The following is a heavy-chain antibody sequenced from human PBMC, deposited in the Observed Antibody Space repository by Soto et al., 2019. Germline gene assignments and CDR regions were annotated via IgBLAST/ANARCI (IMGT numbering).Heavy chain of an antibody. V-gene: IGHV4-4*02. CDR1: SGSISSSNW. J-gene: IGHJ5*02. CDR3: ARYIVVPAALSSFDP. Sequence: QVQLQESGPGLVKPSGTLSLTCAVSSGSISSSNWWSWVRQPPGKGLEWIGEIYHSGSTNYNPSLKRRVPISVDKSNNQFPRKMRSVTAADTAVYYCARYIVVPAALSSFDPWGQGTLVTVSS. D-gene: IGHD2-2*01. CDR2: IYHSGST.